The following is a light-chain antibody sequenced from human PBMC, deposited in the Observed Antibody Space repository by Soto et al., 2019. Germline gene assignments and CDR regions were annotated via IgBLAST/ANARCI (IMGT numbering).Light chain of an antibody. CDR1: QTISIY. V-gene: IGKV1-39*01. J-gene: IGKJ5*01. CDR2: AAS. CDR3: QQSYNTPIT. Sequence: DIQMTQSPSSLTASVGDRVTITCRASQTISIYLNWYQQKPGKAPKLLIYAASNLQSGVPSRFSGSGSGTDFTLTISSLQPEDFATYYCQQSYNTPITFGQGTRLEIK.